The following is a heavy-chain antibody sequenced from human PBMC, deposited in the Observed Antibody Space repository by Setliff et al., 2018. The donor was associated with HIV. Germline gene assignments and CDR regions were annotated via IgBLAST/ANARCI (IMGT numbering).Heavy chain of an antibody. D-gene: IGHD6-19*01. Sequence: SETLSLTCIVSGGSINSTSYYWGWIRQPPGKGLEWIGYIYYSGSTNYNPSLKSRVTMSLDISKNQFPLTLTSVTAADTAVYYCARASSRDWYNYFGPWGQGTLVTVPQ. V-gene: IGHV4-61*05. CDR2: IYYSGST. J-gene: IGHJ5*02. CDR3: ARASSRDWYNYFGP. CDR1: GGSINSTSYY.